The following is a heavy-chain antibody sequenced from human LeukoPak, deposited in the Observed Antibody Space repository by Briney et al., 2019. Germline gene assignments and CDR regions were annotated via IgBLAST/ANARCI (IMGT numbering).Heavy chain of an antibody. CDR1: GFTYSDSY. CDR3: GRGHWGLDY. V-gene: IGHV3-11*04. D-gene: IGHD7-27*01. Sequence: GGSLRLSCAASGFTYSDSYMTWIRQAPGKGLEWVSYISNSGSSIYYADSVKGRFTTSRDNAKSSLYPQMNSLRAEDTAVYYCGRGHWGLDYWGQGALVTVSS. J-gene: IGHJ4*02. CDR2: ISNSGSSI.